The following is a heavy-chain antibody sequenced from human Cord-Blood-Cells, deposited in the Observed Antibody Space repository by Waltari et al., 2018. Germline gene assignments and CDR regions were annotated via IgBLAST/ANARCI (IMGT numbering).Heavy chain of an antibody. J-gene: IGHJ6*03. CDR2: IIPIFGTA. CDR1: GGTFSSYA. V-gene: IGHV1-69*01. Sequence: QVQLVQSGAEVKKPGSSVKVSCKASGGTFSSYAISWVRPAHGQGLEWMGGIIPIFGTANYAQKFQGRVTITADESTSTAYMELSSLRSEDTAVYYCARSHSSSSYYYYYYMDVWGKGTTVTVSS. CDR3: ARSHSSSSYYYYYYMDV. D-gene: IGHD6-13*01.